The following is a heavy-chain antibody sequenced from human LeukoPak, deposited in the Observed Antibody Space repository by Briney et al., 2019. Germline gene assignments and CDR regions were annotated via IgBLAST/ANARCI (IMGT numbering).Heavy chain of an antibody. D-gene: IGHD6-6*01. CDR3: ARCKELYSSSPFDP. CDR1: GYTFTTYW. J-gene: IGHJ5*02. CDR2: IYPGDSHT. V-gene: IGHV5-51*01. Sequence: GESLKISCTGSGYTFTTYWIAWVRQMPGKGLEWMGIIYPGDSHTRYSPSFQGQVTISADKSISTVYLRWSSLKASDTAMYYCARCKELYSSSPFDPWGQGTLVTVSS.